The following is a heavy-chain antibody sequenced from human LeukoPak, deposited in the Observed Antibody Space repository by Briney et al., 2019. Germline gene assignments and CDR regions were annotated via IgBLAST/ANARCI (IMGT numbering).Heavy chain of an antibody. CDR2: IYYSGST. CDR1: PYSISTGHY. J-gene: IGHJ6*03. Sequence: ASETLSLTCSVSPYSISTGHYWGWIRQPPGKGLEWIGSIYYSGSTYYNPSLKSRVTISVDTSKNQFSLKLSSVTAADTAVYYCARPSPDDINYYMDVWGKGTTVTVSS. CDR3: ARPSPDDINYYMDV. D-gene: IGHD2-15*01. V-gene: IGHV4-38-2*01.